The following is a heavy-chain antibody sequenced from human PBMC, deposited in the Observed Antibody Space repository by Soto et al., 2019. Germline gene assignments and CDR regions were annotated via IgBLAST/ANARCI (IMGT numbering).Heavy chain of an antibody. CDR1: GGTFSSYT. V-gene: IGHV1-69*02. CDR3: ARGVPWIQLWSDAFDT. Sequence: SVKVSCKASGGTFSSYTISWVRQAPGQGLEWMGRIIPIIGIANYAQKFQGRVTITADKSTSTAYMELSSLRSEDTAVYYCARGVPWIQLWSDAFDTWGQGTMVTVSS. J-gene: IGHJ3*02. D-gene: IGHD5-18*01. CDR2: IIPIIGIA.